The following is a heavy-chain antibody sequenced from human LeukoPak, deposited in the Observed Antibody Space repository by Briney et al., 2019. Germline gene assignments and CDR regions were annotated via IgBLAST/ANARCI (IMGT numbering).Heavy chain of an antibody. CDR1: GGSIRSGSFY. D-gene: IGHD6-19*01. CDR3: AMSSSVTRFDY. CDR2: ISTNGNT. J-gene: IGHJ4*02. Sequence: SQTLSLTCTVSGGSIRSGSFYWSWIRQPAGKGLEWIGRISTNGNTNHNPSLKSRVIISVDTSKNQFSLMLNSVTAADTAVYYCAMSSSVTRFDYWGQGTLVTVSS. V-gene: IGHV4-61*02.